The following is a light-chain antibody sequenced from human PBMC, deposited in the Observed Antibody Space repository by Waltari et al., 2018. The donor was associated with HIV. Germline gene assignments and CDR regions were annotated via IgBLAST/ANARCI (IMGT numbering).Light chain of an antibody. J-gene: IGLJ2*01. CDR2: EVY. V-gene: IGLV2-8*01. Sequence: QSALTQSPSAAGSPGQSVTISCTGTNSDIGNFDYVARYQQHPGKPPKLTNYEVYNRPAGVPIRVSASKSVNTASLTVSGLQAEDEADYYCSSYATTNDFYVLLGGGIKLTVL. CDR3: SSYATTNDFYVL. CDR1: NSDIGNFDY.